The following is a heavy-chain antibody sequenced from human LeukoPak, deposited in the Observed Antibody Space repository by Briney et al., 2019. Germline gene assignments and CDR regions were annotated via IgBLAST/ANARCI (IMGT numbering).Heavy chain of an antibody. J-gene: IGHJ4*02. CDR2: ISIIGTTI. CDR1: GFTFSDYY. V-gene: IGHV3-11*01. Sequence: GGSLRLSCAASGFTFSDYYMSWIREAPGKGGEGVSYISIIGTTIYYADSVKGRFTISRDNANNSLYLQMNSLRAEDTAVYYCASGSPIMITFGGVIAPDYWGQRTLVTVSS. CDR3: ASGSPIMITFGGVIAPDY. D-gene: IGHD3-16*02.